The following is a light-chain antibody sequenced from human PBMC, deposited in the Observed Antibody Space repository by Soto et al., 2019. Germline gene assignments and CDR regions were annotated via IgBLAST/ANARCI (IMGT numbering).Light chain of an antibody. J-gene: IGKJ5*01. CDR3: QQYDNLPII. V-gene: IGKV1-33*01. CDR2: DAS. Sequence: IQLTQSPSSLSASVGDRVTITCRASQGISSYLNWYQQKPGKAPKLLIYDASTLETGVPSRFSGSGSGTDFTLTISSLQPEDFATYYCQQYDNLPIIFGQGTRLEIK. CDR1: QGISSY.